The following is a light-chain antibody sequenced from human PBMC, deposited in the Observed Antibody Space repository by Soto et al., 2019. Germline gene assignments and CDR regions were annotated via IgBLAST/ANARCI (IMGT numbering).Light chain of an antibody. J-gene: IGLJ1*01. CDR3: SSYTSSNTEV. CDR1: SSDVGGYNY. CDR2: DVG. Sequence: QSALTQPASVSGSPGQSITISCTGTSSDVGGYNYVSWYQQHPGKAPKLMIYDVGILPSGVSNRFSGSKSGNTASLTISGLQAEDEADYYCSSYTSSNTEVFGTGTKVTVL. V-gene: IGLV2-14*01.